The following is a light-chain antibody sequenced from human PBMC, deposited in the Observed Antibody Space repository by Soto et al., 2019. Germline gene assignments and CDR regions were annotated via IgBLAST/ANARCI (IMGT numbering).Light chain of an antibody. CDR1: SNDVGTYNL. V-gene: IGLV2-23*02. Sequence: QSVLTQPASVSGSPGQSITISCTGTSNDVGTYNLVSWYQQHPGKAPKLMIYEVGKRPSGVSDRFSGSKSDNTASLTISGXLAEDEADYYCCSYASSSSWVFGGGTKLTVL. J-gene: IGLJ3*02. CDR2: EVG. CDR3: CSYASSSSWV.